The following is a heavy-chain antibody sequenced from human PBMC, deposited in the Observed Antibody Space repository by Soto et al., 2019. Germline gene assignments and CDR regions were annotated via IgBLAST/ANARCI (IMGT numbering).Heavy chain of an antibody. CDR2: IISSSYYI. J-gene: IGHJ4*02. V-gene: IGHV3-21*01. Sequence: EVQLVESGGGLVKAGGSLRLSCAASGFTFSDYSMNWVRQAPGKGLEWVSSIISSSYYIFYADSMKGRFTISRDNAKNSLYLQMNSLRDEDTAVYYCSICRGSYYTNDYWGQGTLVTVSS. CDR1: GFTFSDYS. CDR3: SICRGSYYTNDY. D-gene: IGHD3-10*01.